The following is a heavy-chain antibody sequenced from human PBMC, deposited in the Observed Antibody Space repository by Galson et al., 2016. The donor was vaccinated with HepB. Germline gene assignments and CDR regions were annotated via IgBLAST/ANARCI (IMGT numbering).Heavy chain of an antibody. V-gene: IGHV4-59*01. Sequence: TLSLTCSVSGGSISTYYWTWIRQPPGKGLEWIGYIYYGVSTSYNPPLKSRVTMSVDRSKNQFSLKLSSVTAADTAIYYCARNLFSGAGYSVDYWGQGTLVTVSS. J-gene: IGHJ4*02. CDR3: ARNLFSGAGYSVDY. CDR1: GGSISTYY. D-gene: IGHD2-15*01. CDR2: IYYGVST.